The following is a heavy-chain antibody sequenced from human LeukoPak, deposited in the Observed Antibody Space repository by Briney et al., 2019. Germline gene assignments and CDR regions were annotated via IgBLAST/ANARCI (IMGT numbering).Heavy chain of an antibody. CDR1: GGSFSGYY. CDR2: INHSGST. J-gene: IGHJ4*02. D-gene: IGHD2-15*01. CDR3: ASGILFSGGTTFGY. Sequence: SETLSLTCAVYGGSFSGYYWSWIRQPPGKGLEWIGEINHSGSTNYNPSLKSRVTISVDTSKNQFSLKLSSVTAADTAVYYCASGILFSGGTTFGYWGQGTLVTVSS. V-gene: IGHV4-34*01.